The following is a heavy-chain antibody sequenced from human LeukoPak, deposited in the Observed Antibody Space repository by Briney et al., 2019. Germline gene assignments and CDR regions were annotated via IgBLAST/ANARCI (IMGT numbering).Heavy chain of an antibody. V-gene: IGHV4-34*01. J-gene: IGHJ6*02. D-gene: IGHD6-19*01. CDR2: INYRGST. CDR1: GVYFSGYY. Sequence: SETLSLTCAVYGVYFSGYYWRWIRQPPGKGLEWIGEINYRGSTNYNPSLKSRVTISVDTSKNQFSLKLSSVTAADTAVYYCARGPGYSSGWYGKGTYYYYGMDVWGQGTTVTVSS. CDR3: ARGPGYSSGWYGKGTYYYYGMDV.